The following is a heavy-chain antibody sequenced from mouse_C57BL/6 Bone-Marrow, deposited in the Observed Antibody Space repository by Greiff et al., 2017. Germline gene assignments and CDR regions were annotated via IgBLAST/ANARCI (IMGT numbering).Heavy chain of an antibody. CDR1: GYTFTSYW. V-gene: IGHV1-69*01. CDR2: IDPSDSYT. J-gene: IGHJ3*01. Sequence: QVQLQQPGAELVMPGASVKLSCKASGYTFTSYWMHWVKQRPGQGLEWIGEIDPSDSYTNYKQKFKGKSTLTVDKSSRTAYMQLSSLTSEDSAVYYCARDYYGSSFWFAYWGQGTLVTVSA. D-gene: IGHD1-1*01. CDR3: ARDYYGSSFWFAY.